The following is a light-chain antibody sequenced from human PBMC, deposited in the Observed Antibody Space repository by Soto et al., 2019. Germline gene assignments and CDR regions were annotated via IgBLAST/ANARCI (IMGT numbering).Light chain of an antibody. Sequence: IQITQSPSTLSASVGDRVTITCRASQSISSWLAWYQQKPGKAPKLLIYKASSLESGVPSRFSGSGSGTEFTLTISSLQPDDFANYYCQQYNSYPWTFGQGTKVDIK. V-gene: IGKV1-5*03. CDR1: QSISSW. CDR2: KAS. J-gene: IGKJ1*01. CDR3: QQYNSYPWT.